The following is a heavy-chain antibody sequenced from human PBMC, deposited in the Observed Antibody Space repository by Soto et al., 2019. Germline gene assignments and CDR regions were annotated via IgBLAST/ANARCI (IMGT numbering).Heavy chain of an antibody. CDR2: IIPIFGTA. V-gene: IGHV1-69*13. D-gene: IGHD3-10*01. CDR3: ARDFGAIWFGELSDAFDI. CDR1: GGTFSSYA. J-gene: IGHJ3*02. Sequence: ASVKVSCKASGGTFSSYAISWVRQAPGQGLEWMGGIIPIFGTANYAQKFQGRVTITADESTSTAYMELSSLRSEDTAVYYCARDFGAIWFGELSDAFDIWGQGTMVTVSS.